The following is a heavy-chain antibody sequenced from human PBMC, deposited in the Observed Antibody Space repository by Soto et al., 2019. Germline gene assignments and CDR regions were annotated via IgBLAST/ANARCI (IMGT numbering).Heavy chain of an antibody. D-gene: IGHD3-10*01. CDR1: GYTFTDLY. Sequence: ASVKVSCKPSGYTFTDLYIHWVRQAPGQGLEWMGWIDPRSGDRRITQKFQGRVTMTRDTSTSTVYMELTSLTSDDTAVYYCESDNYGPIDYWGQGTLVTVSS. J-gene: IGHJ4*02. CDR3: ESDNYGPIDY. CDR2: IDPRSGDR. V-gene: IGHV1-2*02.